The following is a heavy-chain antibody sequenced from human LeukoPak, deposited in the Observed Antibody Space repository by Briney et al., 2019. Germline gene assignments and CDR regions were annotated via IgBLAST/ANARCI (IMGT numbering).Heavy chain of an antibody. V-gene: IGHV3-30*18. J-gene: IGHJ4*02. CDR1: GFTFSSYG. Sequence: GRSLRLSCAASGFTFSSYGMHWVRQAPGKGLEWVAVISYDGSNKYYADSVKGRFTISRDNSKNTLYLQMNSLSAEDAAVYYCVKDDGWVQYANRGQGTLVTVSS. CDR2: ISYDGSNK. D-gene: IGHD5-24*01. CDR3: VKDDGWVQYAN.